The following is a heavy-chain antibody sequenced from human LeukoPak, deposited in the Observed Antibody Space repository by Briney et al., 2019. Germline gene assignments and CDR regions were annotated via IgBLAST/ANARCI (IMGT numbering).Heavy chain of an antibody. CDR2: MNPNSGDT. D-gene: IGHD3-9*01. CDR3: ARDPGQYYDILTGYYTPYYFDH. J-gene: IGHJ4*02. CDR1: GHTFTSYD. V-gene: IGHV1-8*02. Sequence: ASVKVSCKASGHTFTSYDINWVRQATGQGLEWMGWMNPNSGDTTYAQKFQGRVTMTTETSTGTAYMELRSLRSDDTAVYYCARDPGQYYDILTGYYTPYYFDHWGQGTLVTVSS.